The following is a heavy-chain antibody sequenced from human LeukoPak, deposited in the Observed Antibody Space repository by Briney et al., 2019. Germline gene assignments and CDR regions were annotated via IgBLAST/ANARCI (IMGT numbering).Heavy chain of an antibody. D-gene: IGHD3-22*01. V-gene: IGHV1-69*05. J-gene: IGHJ4*02. Sequence: SVKVSCKASGGTFSSYAISWVRQAPGQGLEWMGGIIPIFGTANYAQKLQGRVTMTTDTSTSTAYMELRSLRSDDTAVYYCASGKGYYDSSGYYPFDYWGQGTLVTVSS. CDR1: GGTFSSYA. CDR2: IIPIFGTA. CDR3: ASGKGYYDSSGYYPFDY.